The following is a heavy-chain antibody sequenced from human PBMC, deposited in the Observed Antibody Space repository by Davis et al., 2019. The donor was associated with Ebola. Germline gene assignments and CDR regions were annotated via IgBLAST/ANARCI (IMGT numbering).Heavy chain of an antibody. CDR2: IYPGDSDT. Sequence: PGGSLRLSCKGSGYSFTSYWIGWVRQMPGKGLEWMGIIYPGDSDTRYSPSFQGQVTISADKSISTAYLQWSSLKASDTAMYYCARREREYYYDSSGYYLSYYFDYWGQGTLVTVSS. D-gene: IGHD3-22*01. J-gene: IGHJ4*02. CDR3: ARREREYYYDSSGYYLSYYFDY. CDR1: GYSFTSYW. V-gene: IGHV5-51*01.